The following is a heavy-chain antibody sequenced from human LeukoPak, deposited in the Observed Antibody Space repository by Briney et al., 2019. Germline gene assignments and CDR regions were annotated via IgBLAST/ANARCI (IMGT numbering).Heavy chain of an antibody. CDR2: MNPTSSYT. CDR3: ARVDGPIDY. D-gene: IGHD2-15*01. Sequence: ASVKVSCKASGYRFTSYDINWVRQATGQGLEWMGWMNPTSSYTGYAQKFQGRVTMTRDTSISTAYMELSGLRFEDTAVYYCARVDGPIDYWGQGTLVTVSS. CDR1: GYRFTSYD. J-gene: IGHJ4*02. V-gene: IGHV1-8*01.